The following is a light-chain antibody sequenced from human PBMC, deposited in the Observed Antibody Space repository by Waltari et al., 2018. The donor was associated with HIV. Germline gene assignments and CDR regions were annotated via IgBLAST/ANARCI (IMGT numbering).Light chain of an antibody. Sequence: QSALTQPRSVSGSPGQSVTISCTGTRSDVGGYNYVHWYQQLPGKAPKLMIYDLTERPSGVPDRFSGSKSDNTASLTISGLQAEDEADYYCCSFAGSYTWLFGGGTKLTVL. CDR3: CSFAGSYTWL. CDR2: DLT. V-gene: IGLV2-11*01. CDR1: RSDVGGYNY. J-gene: IGLJ2*01.